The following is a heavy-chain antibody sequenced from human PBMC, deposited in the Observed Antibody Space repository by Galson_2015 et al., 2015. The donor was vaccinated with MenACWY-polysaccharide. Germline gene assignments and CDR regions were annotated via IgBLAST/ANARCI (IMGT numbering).Heavy chain of an antibody. CDR1: GYTFTGYY. CDR3: ARGHNSGNDYSGRADF. CDR2: INPNRGAT. D-gene: IGHD1-26*01. J-gene: IGHJ4*02. V-gene: IGHV1-2*02. Sequence: SVKVSCKASGYTFTGYYLHWVRQAPGQGLEWMGWINPNRGATKYAQKFRGRVTMTRDTSISTAYVEVSGLTSDDTAVYYCARGHNSGNDYSGRADFWGQGTLVTVSS.